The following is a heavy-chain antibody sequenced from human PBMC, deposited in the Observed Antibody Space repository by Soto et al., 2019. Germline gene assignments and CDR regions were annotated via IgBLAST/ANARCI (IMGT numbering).Heavy chain of an antibody. CDR1: GGSISSEGYY. V-gene: IGHV4-31*03. D-gene: IGHD3-9*01. CDR2: FYYSGTT. Sequence: QVQLQESGPGLVKPSQTLSLTCTLSGGSISSEGYYWTWIRQHPGNGLEWIGDFYYSGTTSYNPSLKSRLTISVDTSNNQFSLRLSSVTAADTAMYYCARRHDILTGSDSFDVWGRGTMVTVSS. CDR3: ARRHDILTGSDSFDV. J-gene: IGHJ3*01.